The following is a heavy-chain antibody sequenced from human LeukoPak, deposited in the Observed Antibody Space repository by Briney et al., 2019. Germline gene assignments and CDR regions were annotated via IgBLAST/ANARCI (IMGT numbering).Heavy chain of an antibody. J-gene: IGHJ4*02. CDR3: ASRGVGYSYGYGFDY. D-gene: IGHD5-18*01. CDR2: IYPGDPDT. Sequence: GESLKISCKGSGYSFTSYWIGWVRQMPGKGLEWMGIIYPGDPDTRYSPSFQGQVTISADKSISTAYLQWSSLKASDTAMYYCASRGVGYSYGYGFDYWGQGTLVTVSS. V-gene: IGHV5-51*01. CDR1: GYSFTSYW.